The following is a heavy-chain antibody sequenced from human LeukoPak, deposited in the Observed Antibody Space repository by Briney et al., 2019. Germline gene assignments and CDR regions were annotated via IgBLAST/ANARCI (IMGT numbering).Heavy chain of an antibody. CDR3: ARGRSEYDFWSGYYGDAFDI. J-gene: IGHJ3*02. D-gene: IGHD3-3*01. CDR2: IYYSGST. V-gene: IGHV4-59*08. CDR1: GGSISSYY. Sequence: SETLSLTCTVSGGSISSYYWSWIRQPPGKGLEWIGYIYYSGSTNYNPSLKSRVTISVDTSKNQFSLKLSSVTAADTAVYYCARGRSEYDFWSGYYGDAFDIWGQGAMVTVSS.